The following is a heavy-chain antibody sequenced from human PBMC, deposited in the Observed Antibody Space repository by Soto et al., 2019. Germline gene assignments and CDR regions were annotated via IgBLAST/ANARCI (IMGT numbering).Heavy chain of an antibody. V-gene: IGHV3-23*01. J-gene: IGHJ5*02. CDR3: AKHSEYQLLSWFDP. CDR2: ISAGGGNT. D-gene: IGHD2-2*01. CDR1: GFSFSTYA. Sequence: PGGSLRLSCAASGFSFSTYAMSWVRQAPGKGLEWVSGISAGGGNTFYADSVRGRFTTSRDNSKNTLYLEIYSLRAEDTALYYWAKHSEYQLLSWFDPWGQGTLVTVSS.